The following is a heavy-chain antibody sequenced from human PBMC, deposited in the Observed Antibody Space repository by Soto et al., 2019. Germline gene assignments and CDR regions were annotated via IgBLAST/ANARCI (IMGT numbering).Heavy chain of an antibody. CDR3: AKDRSSGYYPRNWFDP. D-gene: IGHD3-22*01. CDR2: ISGSGGST. Sequence: EVQLVESGGGLVKPGGSLRLSCAASGFTFSSYAMSWVRQAPGKGLEWVSAISGSGGSTYYADSVKGRFTISRDNSKNTLYLQMNSLRAEDTAVYYCAKDRSSGYYPRNWFDPWGQGTLVTVSS. CDR1: GFTFSSYA. V-gene: IGHV3-23*04. J-gene: IGHJ5*02.